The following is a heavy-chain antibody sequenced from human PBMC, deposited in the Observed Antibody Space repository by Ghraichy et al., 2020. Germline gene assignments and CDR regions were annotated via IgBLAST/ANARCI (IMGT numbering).Heavy chain of an antibody. J-gene: IGHJ4*02. CDR2: IYHSGST. D-gene: IGHD5-24*01. Sequence: SETLSLTCAVSGGSISSSNWWSWVRQPPGKGLEWIGEIYHSGSTNYNPSLKSRVTISVDKSKNQFSLKLSSVTAADTAVYYCARGAWLQSTPIFDYWGQGTLVTVSS. CDR3: ARGAWLQSTPIFDY. V-gene: IGHV4-4*02. CDR1: GGSISSSNW.